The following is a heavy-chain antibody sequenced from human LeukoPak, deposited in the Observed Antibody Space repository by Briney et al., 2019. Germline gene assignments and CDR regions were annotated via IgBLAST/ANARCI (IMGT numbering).Heavy chain of an antibody. CDR3: AKDFSGYYDSPFHQH. V-gene: IGHV3-23*01. CDR1: GFTFSSYA. J-gene: IGHJ1*01. D-gene: IGHD3-22*01. CDR2: ISGGGGST. Sequence: GGSLRLSCAASGFTFSSYAMSWVRQAPGKGLEWVSAISGGGGSTYYADSVKGRFTISRDNSKNTLYLQMNSLRAEDTAVYYCAKDFSGYYDSPFHQHWGQGTLVTVSS.